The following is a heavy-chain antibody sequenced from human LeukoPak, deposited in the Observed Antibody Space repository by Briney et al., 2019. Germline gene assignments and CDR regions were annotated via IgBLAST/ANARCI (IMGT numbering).Heavy chain of an antibody. Sequence: GGSLRLSCAASGFTFSDYYMSWIRQAPGKGLEWVSYISSSGSTIYYADSVKGRFTISRDNSKNTLYLQMNSLRAEDTAVYYCAKRMGPSIAASDLDYWGQGTLVTVSS. D-gene: IGHD6-13*01. J-gene: IGHJ4*02. CDR2: ISSSGSTI. CDR1: GFTFSDYY. CDR3: AKRMGPSIAASDLDY. V-gene: IGHV3-11*04.